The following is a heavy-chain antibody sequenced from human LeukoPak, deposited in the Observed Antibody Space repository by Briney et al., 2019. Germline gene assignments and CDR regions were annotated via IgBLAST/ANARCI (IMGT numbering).Heavy chain of an antibody. J-gene: IGHJ4*02. CDR2: INSDGSST. CDR3: ARGGYSSGMFDY. Sequence: GGPLRLSCAASGFTFSSYSMNWVRQAPGKGLVWVSRINSDGSSTSYANSVKGRFTISRDNAKNTLYLQMNSLRAEDTAVYYCARGGYSSGMFDYWGQGTLVTVSS. CDR1: GFTFSSYS. V-gene: IGHV3-74*01. D-gene: IGHD6-19*01.